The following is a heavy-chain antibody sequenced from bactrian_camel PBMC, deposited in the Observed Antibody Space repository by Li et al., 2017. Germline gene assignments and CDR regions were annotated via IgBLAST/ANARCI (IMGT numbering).Heavy chain of an antibody. Sequence: VQLVESGGDSVEAGGSLRLSCVASGLSASDYCMGWFRQAPGKEREGIAIINTDNSTQYRDSVKDRFTISKDNEKKIVYLQMNSLKPEDSAMYYCAFDPEWTGCGTDSSRYNYLGQGTQVTVS. J-gene: IGHJ4*01. CDR1: GLSASDYC. CDR2: IINTDNST. D-gene: IGHD3*01. CDR3: AFDPEWTGCGTDSSRYNY. V-gene: IGHV3S61*01.